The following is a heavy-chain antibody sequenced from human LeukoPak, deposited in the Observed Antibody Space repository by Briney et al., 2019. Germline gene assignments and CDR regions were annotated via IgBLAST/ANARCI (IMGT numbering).Heavy chain of an antibody. J-gene: IGHJ4*02. Sequence: ASVKVSCKASGYTFISYGISWVRQAPGQGLEWMGWISAYNGNTDYAQKLQGRVTMTTDTSTSTAYMELRSLRSDDTAVYYCARVGWYYDSSGYYSDWGQGTLVTVSS. V-gene: IGHV1-18*01. CDR1: GYTFISYG. D-gene: IGHD3-22*01. CDR3: ARVGWYYDSSGYYSD. CDR2: ISAYNGNT.